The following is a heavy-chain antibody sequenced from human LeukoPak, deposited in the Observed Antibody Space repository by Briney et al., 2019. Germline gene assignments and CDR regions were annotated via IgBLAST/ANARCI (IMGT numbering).Heavy chain of an antibody. CDR1: GYTFTSYD. D-gene: IGHD3-22*01. CDR3: ARGADGSGHYYYDYHMDV. V-gene: IGHV1-8*01. Sequence: ASVKVSCKASGYTFTSYDINWVRQATGQGLEWMGWMNPNSGNIGFAQKFQGRVTMTRNTSISTAYMELSSLRSEDTAVYYCARGADGSGHYYYDYHMDVWGKGTTVTVSS. CDR2: MNPNSGNI. J-gene: IGHJ6*03.